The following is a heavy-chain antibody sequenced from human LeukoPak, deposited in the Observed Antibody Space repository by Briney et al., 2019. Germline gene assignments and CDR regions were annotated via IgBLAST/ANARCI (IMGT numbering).Heavy chain of an antibody. V-gene: IGHV3-23*01. CDR2: MTGSGGRR. D-gene: IGHD2-15*01. CDR3: AKFMGYCSGGSCHSMDE. Sequence: GGSLRLSCAGSGFTFSSYAMSWVRQAPGKGLEWVSAMTGSGGRRYYADSVKGRFTISRDNSKNTLYLQMNRLRAEDTAVYYCAKFMGYCSGGSCHSMDEWGQGTLVTVSS. J-gene: IGHJ4*02. CDR1: GFTFSSYA.